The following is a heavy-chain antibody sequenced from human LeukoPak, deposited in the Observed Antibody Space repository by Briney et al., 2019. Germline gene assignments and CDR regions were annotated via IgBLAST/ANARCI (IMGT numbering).Heavy chain of an antibody. CDR3: ARDYYGSGSLLNWFDP. Sequence: SVKDSCKATVGTYSSYASSWLRQAPGEGLEWMGGIFPIFGTANYAQKFQGRVTITADESTSTAYMELSSLRSEDTAVYYCARDYYGSGSLLNWFDPWGQGTLVTVSS. V-gene: IGHV1-69*01. J-gene: IGHJ5*02. D-gene: IGHD3-10*01. CDR2: IFPIFGTA. CDR1: VGTYSSYA.